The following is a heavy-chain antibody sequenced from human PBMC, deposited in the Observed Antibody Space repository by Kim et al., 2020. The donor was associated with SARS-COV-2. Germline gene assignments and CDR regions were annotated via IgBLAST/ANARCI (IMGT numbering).Heavy chain of an antibody. Sequence: GGSLRLSCAASGFTFRSYSMNWVRQAPGKGLEWVSYISSSSSTIYYADSVKGRFTISRDNAKNSLYLQMNSLRDKDTAVYYCARDQGSSGGGYFFDYWGQGTLVTVSS. D-gene: IGHD6-6*01. J-gene: IGHJ4*02. V-gene: IGHV3-48*02. CDR3: ARDQGSSGGGYFFDY. CDR2: ISSSSSTI. CDR1: GFTFRSYS.